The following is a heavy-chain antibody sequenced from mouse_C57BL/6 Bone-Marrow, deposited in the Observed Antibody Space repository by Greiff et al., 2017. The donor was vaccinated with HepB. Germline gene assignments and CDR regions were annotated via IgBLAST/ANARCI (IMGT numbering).Heavy chain of an antibody. CDR3: VSGYFDV. CDR1: GFSFNTYA. Sequence: EVQRVEPGGGLVQPKGSLKLSCAASGFSFNTYAMNWVRQAPGKGLEWVARIRSKSNNYATYYADSVKDRLTISRDDSESMLYLQMNKLKTEDTAMYYCVSGYFDVWGTGTTVTVSS. J-gene: IGHJ1*03. CDR2: IRSKSNNYAT. V-gene: IGHV10-1*01.